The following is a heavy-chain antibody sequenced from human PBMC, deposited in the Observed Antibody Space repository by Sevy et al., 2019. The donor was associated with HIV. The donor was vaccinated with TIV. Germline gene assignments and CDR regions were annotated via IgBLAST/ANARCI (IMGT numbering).Heavy chain of an antibody. J-gene: IGHJ4*02. CDR2: ISYDGSNK. V-gene: IGHV3-30*18. CDR3: AKDQSSESVVAATPLFYFDY. Sequence: GGSLRLSCAASGFTFSSYGMHWVRQAPGKGLEWVAVISYDGSNKYYADSVKGRFTISRDNSKNTLYLQMNSLRAEDTAVYYCAKDQSSESVVAATPLFYFDYWGQGTLVTVSS. D-gene: IGHD2-15*01. CDR1: GFTFSSYG.